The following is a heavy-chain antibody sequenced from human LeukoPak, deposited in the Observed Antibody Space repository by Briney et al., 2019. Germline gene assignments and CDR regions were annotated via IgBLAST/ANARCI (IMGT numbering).Heavy chain of an antibody. D-gene: IGHD3-16*02. CDR2: ISSSGSTI. CDR3: AVGRGDYVWGSYRYGEFDY. J-gene: IGHJ4*02. CDR1: GLTLSSYE. V-gene: IGHV3-48*03. Sequence: GGSLRLSCAASGLTLSSYEMNWVRQAPGKGLEWVPYISSSGSTIYYADSVKGRFTISRDNAKNSLYLQMNSLRAEDTAVYYCAVGRGDYVWGSYRYGEFDYWGQGTLVTVSS.